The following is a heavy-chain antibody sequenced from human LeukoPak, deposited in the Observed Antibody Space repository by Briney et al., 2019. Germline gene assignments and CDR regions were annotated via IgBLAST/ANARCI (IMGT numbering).Heavy chain of an antibody. CDR3: STVSPYYGSGTTSPDS. Sequence: GGSLRLSSAASGFPVSNAWMSWVRQAPGKGLEWDGRIKSKTDGGKTDYAAPVQGRFSISRDDSENTLYLQMNGLNTEDTAVYYCSTVSPYYGSGTTSPDSWGQGTLVVVSS. J-gene: IGHJ4*02. CDR2: IKSKTDGGKT. V-gene: IGHV3-15*01. D-gene: IGHD3-10*01. CDR1: GFPVSNAW.